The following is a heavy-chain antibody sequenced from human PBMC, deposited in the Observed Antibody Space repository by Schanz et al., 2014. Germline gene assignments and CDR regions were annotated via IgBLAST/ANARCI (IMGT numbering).Heavy chain of an antibody. CDR2: ISAYNGHT. CDR3: ARGGYSSGWYDRDIAHFDY. J-gene: IGHJ4*02. Sequence: QVQLVQSGAEVRKPGASVKVSCKASGYTFTDYGVIWVRQAPGQGLEWMGWISAYNGHTDYAQKLQGRVTWTTDTATSTAYMELRSLRSDDTAVYYCARGGYSSGWYDRDIAHFDYWGQGTLVTVSS. V-gene: IGHV1-18*01. D-gene: IGHD6-19*01. CDR1: GYTFTDYG.